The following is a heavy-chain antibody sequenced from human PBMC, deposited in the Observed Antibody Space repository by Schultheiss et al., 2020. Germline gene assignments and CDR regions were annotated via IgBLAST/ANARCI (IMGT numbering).Heavy chain of an antibody. J-gene: IGHJ4*02. V-gene: IGHV3-30*04. CDR2: ISYDGTNK. CDR3: ARDLYAVAGTGPFDY. D-gene: IGHD6-19*01. Sequence: GGSLRLSCAASGFTFSSYAMSWVRQAPGKGLEWVAVISYDGTNKYYADSVKGRFSISRDNSKNTLSLQMNSLRSEDTAVYYCARDLYAVAGTGPFDYWGQGTLVTVS. CDR1: GFTFSSYA.